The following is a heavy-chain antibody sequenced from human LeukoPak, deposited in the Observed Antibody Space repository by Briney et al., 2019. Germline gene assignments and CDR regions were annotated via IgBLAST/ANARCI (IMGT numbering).Heavy chain of an antibody. D-gene: IGHD3-10*01. CDR3: AKNLEFRFGDLLYFDS. J-gene: IGHJ4*02. V-gene: IGHV3-30*18. CDR1: GFTFTDYA. Sequence: GSLRLSCAASGFTFTDYAMHWVRQAPGRGPEWVAVISHDGSTESYADSVKDRFTISRDTSKKTLYLQMNSLSEEDTAVYYCAKNLEFRFGDLLYFDSWGQGTLVTVSS. CDR2: ISHDGSTE.